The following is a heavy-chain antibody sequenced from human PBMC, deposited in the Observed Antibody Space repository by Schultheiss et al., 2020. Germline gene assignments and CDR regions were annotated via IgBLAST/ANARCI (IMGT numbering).Heavy chain of an antibody. Sequence: SETLSLTCAVYGGSFSGYYWSWIRQPPGKGLEWIGEINHSGSTNYNPSLKSRVTISVDTSKKQFSLKLRSVTAADTAVYYCARVITEYSSSGRLNNYYYYMDVWGKGTTVTVSS. CDR3: ARVITEYSSSGRLNNYYYYMDV. CDR1: GGSFSGYY. J-gene: IGHJ6*03. V-gene: IGHV4-34*01. D-gene: IGHD6-6*01. CDR2: INHSGST.